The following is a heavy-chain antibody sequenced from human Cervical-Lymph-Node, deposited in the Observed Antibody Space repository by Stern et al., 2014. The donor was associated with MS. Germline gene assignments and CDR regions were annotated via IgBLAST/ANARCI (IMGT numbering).Heavy chain of an antibody. J-gene: IGHJ4*02. D-gene: IGHD3-3*01. CDR2: ISSNGGST. CDR3: VKATYYDFWSGYFIPYYFDY. Sequence: VKLVESGGGLVQPGGPLRLSCSASGFTLTNHAMDWVRQAPGQGQEHVLAISSNGGSTYYADPAKARFTISRDNSQTREGLQMSRLRPEDTAVYYCVKATYYDFWSGYFIPYYFDYWGQGTLVTVSS. CDR1: GFTLTNHA. V-gene: IGHV3-64D*06.